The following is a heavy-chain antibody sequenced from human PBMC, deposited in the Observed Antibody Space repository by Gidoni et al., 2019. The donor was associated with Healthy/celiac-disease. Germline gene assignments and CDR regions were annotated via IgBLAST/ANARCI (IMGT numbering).Heavy chain of an antibody. CDR2: INHGGST. CDR1: GGSFSGYY. Sequence: QVQLQQWGAGLLKPSETLSLTCAVYGGSFSGYYWSWIRQPPGKGLEWIVEINHGGSTNYNPSLKSRVTISVDTSKNQFSLKLSSVTAADTAVYYCARRRAYRGTWFDPWGQGTLVTVSS. D-gene: IGHD1-26*01. J-gene: IGHJ5*02. CDR3: ARRRAYRGTWFDP. V-gene: IGHV4-34*01.